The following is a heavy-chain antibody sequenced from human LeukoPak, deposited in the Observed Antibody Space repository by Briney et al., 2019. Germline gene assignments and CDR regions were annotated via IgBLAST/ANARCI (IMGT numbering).Heavy chain of an antibody. Sequence: SETLSLTCTVSGYSISSSYYWGWIRQPPGKGLEWIGSIYYSGSTYYNPSLKSRVTISVDTSKNQFSLKLSSVTAADTAVYYCARHLYSSSPFDYWGQGTLVTVSS. CDR2: IYYSGST. D-gene: IGHD6-6*01. CDR1: GYSISSSYY. CDR3: ARHLYSSSPFDY. J-gene: IGHJ4*02. V-gene: IGHV4-39*01.